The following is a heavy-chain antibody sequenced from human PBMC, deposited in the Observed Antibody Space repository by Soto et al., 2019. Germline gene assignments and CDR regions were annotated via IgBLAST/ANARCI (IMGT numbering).Heavy chain of an antibody. D-gene: IGHD4-17*01. CDR3: PRAPSYGGTSEEFDY. Sequence: QLQLQESGPGLVTPSQTLSLTCSVSGGSVRSGDYYWSWIRQHPGKGLEWIGYIYYSESNYYNPSLKSRVTIPADTPKNHFSLKLGAVTAANTVVYYCPRAPSYGGTSEEFDYWGQGTLVTVSS. V-gene: IGHV4-31*03. CDR2: IYYSESN. CDR1: GGSVRSGDYY. J-gene: IGHJ4*02.